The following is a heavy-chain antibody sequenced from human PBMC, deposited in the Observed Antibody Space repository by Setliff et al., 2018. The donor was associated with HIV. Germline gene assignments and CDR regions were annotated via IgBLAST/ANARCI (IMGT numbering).Heavy chain of an antibody. CDR2: IDKDGIVK. D-gene: IGHD2-2*01. V-gene: IGHV3-7*03. Sequence: GGSLRLSCAASGFTFSSYSMNWVRQAPGKGLEWVASIDKDGIVKYFVDSVKGRFTISRDNAENSLYLQMNSLGAEDTAVYYCARGRRVSSNYYYYYYMDVWGKGTTVTVSS. CDR3: ARGRRVSSNYYYYYYMDV. CDR1: GFTFSSYS. J-gene: IGHJ6*03.